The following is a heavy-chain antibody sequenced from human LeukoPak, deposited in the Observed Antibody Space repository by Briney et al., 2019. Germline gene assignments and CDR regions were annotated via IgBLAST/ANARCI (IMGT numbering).Heavy chain of an antibody. CDR2: IYYSGST. Sequence: SETLSLTCTVSGGSISSSSYSWGWIRQPPGKGLEWIGSIYYSGSTYYNPSLKSRVAISVDTSKNQFSLKLSSVTAADTAVYYCARPIGSIFGVPRWFDPWGQGTLVTVSS. CDR3: ARPIGSIFGVPRWFDP. CDR1: GGSISSSSYS. D-gene: IGHD3-3*01. V-gene: IGHV4-39*01. J-gene: IGHJ5*02.